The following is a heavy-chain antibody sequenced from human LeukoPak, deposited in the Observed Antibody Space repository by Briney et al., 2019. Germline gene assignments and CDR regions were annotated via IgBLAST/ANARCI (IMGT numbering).Heavy chain of an antibody. V-gene: IGHV3-53*01. D-gene: IGHD4/OR15-4a*01. Sequence: GGSLRLSCAASGFTFSSYSMHWVRQAPGKGLEWVSVTYSGGSTHYSDSVKGRFTISRDNSKNTLYLQMNSLRAEDTAVYYCARRAGAYSHPYDYWGQGTLVTVSS. CDR3: ARRAGAYSHPYDY. CDR2: TYSGGST. CDR1: GFTFSSYS. J-gene: IGHJ4*02.